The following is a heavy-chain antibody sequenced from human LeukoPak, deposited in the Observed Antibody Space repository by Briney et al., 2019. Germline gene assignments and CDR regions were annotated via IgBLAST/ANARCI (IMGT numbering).Heavy chain of an antibody. J-gene: IGHJ4*02. D-gene: IGHD3-3*01. V-gene: IGHV4-39*07. CDR3: ARVGPEWYGYFDY. CDR1: GGSISSSSYY. CDR2: IYYSGST. Sequence: SETLSLTCTVSGGSISSSSYYWGWIRQPPGKGLEWIGSIYYSGSTYYNPSLKSRVTISVDTSKNQFSLKLSSVTAADTAVYYCARVGPEWYGYFDYWGQGTLVTVSS.